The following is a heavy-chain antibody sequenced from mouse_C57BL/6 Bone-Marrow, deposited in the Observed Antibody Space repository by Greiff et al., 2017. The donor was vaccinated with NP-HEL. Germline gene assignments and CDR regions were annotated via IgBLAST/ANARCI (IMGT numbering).Heavy chain of an antibody. CDR1: GYTFTSYW. CDR2: IDPSDSYT. D-gene: IGHD2-4*01. V-gene: IGHV1-59*01. Sequence: VQLQQPGAELVRPGTSVKLSCKASGYTFTSYWMHWVKQRPGQGLEWIGVIDPSDSYTTYNQKFKGKATLTVDTSSSTAYMQLSSLTSEDSAVYYCARIGFYYDYYRDYWGQGTSVTVSS. CDR3: ARIGFYYDYYRDY. J-gene: IGHJ4*01.